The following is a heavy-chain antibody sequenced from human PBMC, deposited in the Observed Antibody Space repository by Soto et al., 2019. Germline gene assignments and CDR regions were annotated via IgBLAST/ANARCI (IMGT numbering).Heavy chain of an antibody. J-gene: IGHJ4*02. CDR3: ATWNYYGSGRPSDY. Sequence: GGSLRLSCVASGFTFSDYYMSWIRQAPGKGLEWLSYISGSGSTIFYADSVKGRFTISRDNAKNSLYLQMNSLRAEDTAVYYCATWNYYGSGRPSDYWGQGNLVTVSS. V-gene: IGHV3-11*01. CDR2: ISGSGSTI. D-gene: IGHD3-10*01. CDR1: GFTFSDYY.